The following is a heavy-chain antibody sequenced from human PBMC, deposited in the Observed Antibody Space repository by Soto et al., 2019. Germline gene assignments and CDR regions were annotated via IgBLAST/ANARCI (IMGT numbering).Heavy chain of an antibody. CDR1: GYTFTSYD. V-gene: IGHV1-8*01. CDR2: MNPNSGNT. Sequence: QVQLVQSGAEVKKPGASVKVSCKASGYTFTSYDINWVRQATGQGLEWMGWMNPNSGNTGYAQKFQGRVTMTRNTSISTAYMELSSLRSEDTAVYYCARGGGYCSSTSCYDYYNYMDVWGKGTTVTVSS. J-gene: IGHJ6*03. D-gene: IGHD2-2*01. CDR3: ARGGGYCSSTSCYDYYNYMDV.